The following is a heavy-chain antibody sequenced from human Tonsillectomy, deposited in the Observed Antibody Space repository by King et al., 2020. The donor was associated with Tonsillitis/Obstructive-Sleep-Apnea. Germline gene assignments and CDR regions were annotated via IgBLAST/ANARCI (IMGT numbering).Heavy chain of an antibody. J-gene: IGHJ4*02. D-gene: IGHD3-22*01. CDR1: GFTFSSYW. V-gene: IGHV3-7*03. CDR3: ARTGGWSYESSGYPHPQYYFDY. CDR2: IKQDGSEK. Sequence: DVQLVESGGGLVQPGGSLRLSCAASGFTFSSYWMSWVRQAPGKGLEWVANIKQDGSEKYYVDSVKGRFTISRDNAKNSLYLQMNSLRAEDTAVYYCARTGGWSYESSGYPHPQYYFDYWGQGTLVTVSS.